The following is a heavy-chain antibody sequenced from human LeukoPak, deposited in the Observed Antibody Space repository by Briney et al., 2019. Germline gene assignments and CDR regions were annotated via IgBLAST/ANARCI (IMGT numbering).Heavy chain of an antibody. CDR3: ARAYYDFWGGYYTYYYYYMDV. V-gene: IGHV6-1*01. Sequence: SQTLSLTCAISGDSVSSNSAAWNWIRQSPSRGLEWLGRTYYGSKWYNDYAVSVKSRITINPDTSKNQFSLQLNSVTPEDTAVYYCARAYYDFWGGYYTYYYYYMDVWGKGTTVTVSS. J-gene: IGHJ6*03. CDR1: GDSVSSNSAA. CDR2: TYYGSKWYN. D-gene: IGHD3-3*01.